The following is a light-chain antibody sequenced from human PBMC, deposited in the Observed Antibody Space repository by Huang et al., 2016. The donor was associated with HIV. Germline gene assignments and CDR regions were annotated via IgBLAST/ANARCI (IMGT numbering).Light chain of an antibody. CDR3: QQYHNWPYT. CDR2: GAS. CDR1: QSVATN. Sequence: EIIMTQSPATLSLSPGEGAALSCRANQSVATNLAWHLHRPGQSPRLRIFGASTRASGLPGRFSGSGSGTQFTLTVSGLQSEDFAVYYCQQYHNWPYTFGQGTKLEI. J-gene: IGKJ2*01. V-gene: IGKV3-15*01.